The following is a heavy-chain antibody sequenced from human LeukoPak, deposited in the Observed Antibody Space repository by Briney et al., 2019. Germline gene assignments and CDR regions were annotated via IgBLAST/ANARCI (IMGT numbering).Heavy chain of an antibody. CDR2: INPNSGDT. CDR3: ARVMPGYYDSSGREYYYYMDV. Sequence: ASVKVSCKASGYTFTGYYMHWVRQAPGQGLEWMGWINPNSGDTNYAQKFQGRVTMTRDTSISTAYMELSRLRSDDTAVYYCARVMPGYYDSSGREYYYYMDVWGKGTTVTVSS. D-gene: IGHD3-22*01. CDR1: GYTFTGYY. V-gene: IGHV1-2*02. J-gene: IGHJ6*03.